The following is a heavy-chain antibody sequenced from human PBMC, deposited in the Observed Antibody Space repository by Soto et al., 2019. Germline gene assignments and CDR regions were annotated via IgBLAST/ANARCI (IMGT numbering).Heavy chain of an antibody. D-gene: IGHD6-19*01. V-gene: IGHV1-2*04. J-gene: IGHJ4*02. CDR2: INPNSGGT. CDR3: ARGIAVAGTCSRPHDY. CDR1: GYTFTGYY. Sequence: ASVKVACKASGYTFTGYYMHWVRQAPGQGLEWMGWINPNSGGTNYAQKFQGWVTMTRDTSISTAYMELSRLRSDDTAVYYCARGIAVAGTCSRPHDYWGQGTLVTVSS.